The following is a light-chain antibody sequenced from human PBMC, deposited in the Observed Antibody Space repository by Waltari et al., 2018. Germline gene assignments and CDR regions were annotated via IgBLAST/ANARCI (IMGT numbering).Light chain of an antibody. CDR2: YDK. CDR3: QVWHTTSDRRLGV. J-gene: IGLJ3*02. Sequence: SYVLTQPASVSVAPGRTATITCDGIHIEDTTVPWYPKKPGQAPVLVIRYDKDRPSGIPERLSGSNSGNTATLTISRVEAGDEADYYCQVWHTTSDRRLGVFGGGTKLTVL. V-gene: IGLV3-21*01. CDR1: HIEDTT.